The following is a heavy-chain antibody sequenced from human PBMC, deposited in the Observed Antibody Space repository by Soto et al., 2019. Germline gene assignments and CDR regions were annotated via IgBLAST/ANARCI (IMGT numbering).Heavy chain of an antibody. CDR3: ATAVVAATPEDYVHDY. CDR1: GYTLTELS. Sequence: ASVKVSCKVSGYTLTELSMHWVRQAPGKGLEWMGGFDPEDGETIYAQKFQGRVTMTEDTSTDTAYMELSSLRSEDTAVYYCATAVVAATPEDYVHDYWGQGTLVTVSS. CDR2: FDPEDGET. V-gene: IGHV1-24*01. J-gene: IGHJ4*02. D-gene: IGHD2-15*01.